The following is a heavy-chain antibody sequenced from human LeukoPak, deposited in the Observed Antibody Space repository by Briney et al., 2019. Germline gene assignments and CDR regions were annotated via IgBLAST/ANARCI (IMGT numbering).Heavy chain of an antibody. V-gene: IGHV7-4-1*02. CDR1: GYTFTSYA. CDR3: ARDQRLPALYYYYYGMDA. D-gene: IGHD2-2*01. CDR2: INTNTGNP. J-gene: IGHJ6*02. Sequence: AAPVKVSCKASGYTFTSYAMNWVRQAPGQGLEWMGWINTNTGNPTYAQGFTGRFVFSLDTSVSTAYLQISSLKAEDTAVYYCARDQRLPALYYYYYGMDAWGQGTTVTVSS.